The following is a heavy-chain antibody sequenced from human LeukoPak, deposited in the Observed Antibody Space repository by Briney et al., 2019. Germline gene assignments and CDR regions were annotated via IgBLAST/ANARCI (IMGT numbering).Heavy chain of an antibody. CDR1: GFTFDDYG. D-gene: IGHD5-24*01. Sequence: GGSLRLSCAASGFTFDDYGMSWVRQAPGKGREWVSGVVGGGTTYYADSVKGRFTLSKDNSKKTVYLQMNSLRVEDTAIYYCAKDLHYNVGRWVFDPWGQGTLVTVSS. CDR2: VVGGGTT. CDR3: AKDLHYNVGRWVFDP. J-gene: IGHJ5*02. V-gene: IGHV3-23*01.